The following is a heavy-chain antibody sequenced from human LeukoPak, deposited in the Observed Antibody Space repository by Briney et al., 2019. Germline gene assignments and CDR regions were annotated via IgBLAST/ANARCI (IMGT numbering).Heavy chain of an antibody. Sequence: ASVKVSCKGSGYDFINYAITWVRQAPGQGLEWMGWISPFNGQTNYAQNLQGRVTMTIDRTTGTASMELRGLRSDDTGVYYCARTWDYSPRGRFVDWGQGTRVTVSS. CDR1: GYDFINYA. J-gene: IGHJ4*02. V-gene: IGHV1-18*01. CDR3: ARTWDYSPRGRFVD. CDR2: ISPFNGQT. D-gene: IGHD4-11*01.